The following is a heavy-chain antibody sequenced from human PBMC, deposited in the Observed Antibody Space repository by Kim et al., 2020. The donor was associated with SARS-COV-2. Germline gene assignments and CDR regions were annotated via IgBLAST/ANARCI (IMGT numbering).Heavy chain of an antibody. CDR1: GFTFSSYA. CDR3: AKDRSSYEEPYYFDY. J-gene: IGHJ4*02. CDR2: ISGSGGST. D-gene: IGHD6-13*01. Sequence: GGSLRLSCAASGFTFSSYAMSWVRQAPGKGLEWVSAISGSGGSTYYADSVKGQFTISRDNSKNTLYLQMNSLRAEDTAVYYCAKDRSSYEEPYYFDYWGQGTLVTVSS. V-gene: IGHV3-23*01.